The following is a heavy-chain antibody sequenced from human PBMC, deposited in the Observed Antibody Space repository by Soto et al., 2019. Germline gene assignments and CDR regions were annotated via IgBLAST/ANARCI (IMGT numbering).Heavy chain of an antibody. D-gene: IGHD1-26*01. CDR3: AREWELISRGLDA. J-gene: IGHJ6*02. V-gene: IGHV4-4*07. CDR2: IYTSGST. Sequence: SETLSLTCTVSGGSISSYYWSWIRQPAGKGLEWIGRIYTSGSTNYNPSLKSRVTMSVDTSKNQFSLRLNSVTAADTAVYFCAREWELISRGLDAWGQGTTVTVSS. CDR1: GGSISSYY.